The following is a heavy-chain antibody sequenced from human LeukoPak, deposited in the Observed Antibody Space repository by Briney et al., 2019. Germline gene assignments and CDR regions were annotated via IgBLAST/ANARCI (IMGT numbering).Heavy chain of an antibody. Sequence: ASVKVSCKVSGYTLTELSMHWVRQAPGKGLEWMGGFDPEDGETIYAQKFQGRVTMTEDTSTDTAYMELSSLRSEDTAVYYCATSRYCSGGSCYEFAFDIWGQGTMVTVSS. D-gene: IGHD2-15*01. V-gene: IGHV1-24*01. CDR2: FDPEDGET. CDR1: GYTLTELS. CDR3: ATSRYCSGGSCYEFAFDI. J-gene: IGHJ3*02.